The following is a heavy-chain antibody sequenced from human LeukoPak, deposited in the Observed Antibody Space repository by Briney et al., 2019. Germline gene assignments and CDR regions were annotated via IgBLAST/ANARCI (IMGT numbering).Heavy chain of an antibody. Sequence: GGSLRLSCTASGFTFGDYAMSWVRQAPGKGLEWVGFIRSKAYGGTTEYAASVKGRFTISRDDSKSIAYLQMNSLKTEDTAVYYCTRGDNWNDYWGQGTLVTVSS. V-gene: IGHV3-49*04. D-gene: IGHD1-20*01. CDR2: IRSKAYGGTT. J-gene: IGHJ4*02. CDR3: TRGDNWNDY. CDR1: GFTFGDYA.